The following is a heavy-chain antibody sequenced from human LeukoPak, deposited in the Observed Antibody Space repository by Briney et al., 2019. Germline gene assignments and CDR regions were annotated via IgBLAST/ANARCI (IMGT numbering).Heavy chain of an antibody. J-gene: IGHJ4*02. D-gene: IGHD4-23*01. Sequence: SETLSLTCAVSGYSISSDYYWGWIRQPPGERLEWIGTIYYNGNTYYNPSLQSRVIISVDTSKNQFSLKLTSVTAPDTAVYYCARTVGTHRFDYWGQGILVTVSS. CDR1: GYSISSDYY. CDR3: ARTVGTHRFDY. V-gene: IGHV4-38-2*01. CDR2: IYYNGNT.